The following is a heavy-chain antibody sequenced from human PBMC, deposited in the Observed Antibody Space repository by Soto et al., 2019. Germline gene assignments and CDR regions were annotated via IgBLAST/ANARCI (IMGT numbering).Heavy chain of an antibody. Sequence: PGGSLRLSCAASGFTFNNYWMHWVRQAPGKGLVWVLRINSDGSSTSYADSVKGRFTISRDNAKNTLYLQMNSLRAEDTAVYYCASSLLTPSDYWGQGTLVTVSS. V-gene: IGHV3-74*01. CDR1: GFTFNNYW. D-gene: IGHD7-27*01. CDR2: INSDGSST. J-gene: IGHJ4*02. CDR3: ASSLLTPSDY.